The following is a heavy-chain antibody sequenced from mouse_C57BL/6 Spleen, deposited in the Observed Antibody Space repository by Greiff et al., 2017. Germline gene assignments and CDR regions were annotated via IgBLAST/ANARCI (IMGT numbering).Heavy chain of an antibody. J-gene: IGHJ2*01. Sequence: EVHLVESGGGLVKPGGSLKLSCAASGFTFSSYAMSWVRQTPEKRLEWVATISDGGSYTYYPDNVKGRFTISRDNAKNNLYLQMSHLKSEDTAMYYCAREGTTAPYYFDYWGQGTTLTVSS. D-gene: IGHD1-2*01. CDR3: AREGTTAPYYFDY. CDR1: GFTFSSYA. CDR2: ISDGGSYT. V-gene: IGHV5-4*01.